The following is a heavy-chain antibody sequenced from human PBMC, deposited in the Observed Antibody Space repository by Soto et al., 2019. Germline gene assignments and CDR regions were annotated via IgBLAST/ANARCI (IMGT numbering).Heavy chain of an antibody. CDR1: GCTFSSYA. J-gene: IGHJ6*02. CDR3: ARAYCSSTGCYYYGMDV. Sequence: SVKLSCRASGCTFSSYAISWVRQAPGQGLEWMGGIIPIFGTANYAQKFQGRVTITADESTSTAYMELSSLRSEDTAVYYCARAYCSSTGCYYYGMDVWGQGTTVTVSS. D-gene: IGHD2-2*01. V-gene: IGHV1-69*13. CDR2: IIPIFGTA.